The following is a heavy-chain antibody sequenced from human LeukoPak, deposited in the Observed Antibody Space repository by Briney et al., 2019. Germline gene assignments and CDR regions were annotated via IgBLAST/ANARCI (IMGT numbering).Heavy chain of an antibody. CDR1: GFTFSSYS. D-gene: IGHD3-22*01. CDR3: ARDQDSYGQDYYDSSGYYR. CDR2: ISSSRSYI. V-gene: IGHV3-21*01. J-gene: IGHJ4*02. Sequence: GGSLRLSCAASGFTFSSYSMNWVRQAPGKGLEWVSSISSSRSYIYYADSVKGRFTISRDNAKNSLYLQMNSLRAEDTAVYYCARDQDSYGQDYYDSSGYYRWGQGTLVTVSP.